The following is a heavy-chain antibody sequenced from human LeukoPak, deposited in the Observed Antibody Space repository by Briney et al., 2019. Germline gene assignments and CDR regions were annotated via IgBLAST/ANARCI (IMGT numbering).Heavy chain of an antibody. J-gene: IGHJ6*02. V-gene: IGHV1-8*01. CDR2: TNPNSGNT. D-gene: IGHD6-13*01. CDR3: ARGSSSWYYYYGMDV. CDR1: GYTFTSYD. Sequence: ASVKVSCKASGYTFTSYDINWVRQATGQGLEWMGWTNPNSGNTGYAQKFQGRVTTTRNTSISTAYMELSSLRSEDTAVYYCARGSSSWYYYYGMDVWGQGTTVTVSS.